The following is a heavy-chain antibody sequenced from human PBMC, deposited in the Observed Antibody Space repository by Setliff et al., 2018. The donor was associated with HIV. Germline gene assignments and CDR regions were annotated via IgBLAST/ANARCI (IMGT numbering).Heavy chain of an antibody. CDR1: GGSISSHY. CDR3: ARVGGSYGWYYFDY. CDR2: IYYSGST. V-gene: IGHV4-59*11. J-gene: IGHJ4*02. D-gene: IGHD1-26*01. Sequence: SETLSLTCTVSGGSISSHYWSWIRQPPGKGLEWIGYIYYSGSTNYNPSLKSRVTISVDTSKNQFSLKLSSVTAADTAVYYCARVGGSYGWYYFDYWGQGTLVTVSS.